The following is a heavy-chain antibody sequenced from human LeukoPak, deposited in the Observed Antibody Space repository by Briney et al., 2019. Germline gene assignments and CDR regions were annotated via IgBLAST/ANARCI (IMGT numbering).Heavy chain of an antibody. J-gene: IGHJ4*02. D-gene: IGHD7-27*01. CDR1: GCTFTSFD. Sequence: GASVNVSCKASGCTFTSFDFNWARQATGQGLEWMGWMKSNNGHTGYAQKFQGRVTMTRDTSISTAYMELSSLTFEDTAVYYCARGPPNWGMVGYWGQGTLVTVSS. CDR2: MKSNNGHT. CDR3: ARGPPNWGMVGY. V-gene: IGHV1-8*01.